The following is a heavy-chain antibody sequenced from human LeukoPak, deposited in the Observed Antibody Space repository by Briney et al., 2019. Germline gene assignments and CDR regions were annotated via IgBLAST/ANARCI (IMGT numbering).Heavy chain of an antibody. CDR2: IYHSGNT. V-gene: IGHV4-31*03. CDR3: VRVGDCTSAACHDTRFDP. D-gene: IGHD2-2*01. J-gene: IGHJ5*02. CDR1: GGSISSGGYY. Sequence: SETLSLTCTVSGGSISSGGYYWSWIRQLPGKGLDWIGYIYHSGNTVYKPSLRSRVTMSVDTSKNQFSLKLTSVTAADTGVYYCVRVGDCTSAACHDTRFDPWGQGTLVTVSS.